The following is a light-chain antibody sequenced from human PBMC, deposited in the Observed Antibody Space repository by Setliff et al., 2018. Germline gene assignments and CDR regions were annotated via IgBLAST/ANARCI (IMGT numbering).Light chain of an antibody. CDR3: ALFMGSGIWV. CDR1: SGSVSLSYY. J-gene: IGLJ3*02. V-gene: IGLV8-61*01. Sequence: QTVVTQETSFSVSPGGTVTLTCGLRSGSVSLSYYPSWYQQTPGQAPRTLIYSTSSRSSGVPDRFSGSILGNKAALTITGAQADDESVYYCALFMGSGIWVFGGGTQLTVL. CDR2: STS.